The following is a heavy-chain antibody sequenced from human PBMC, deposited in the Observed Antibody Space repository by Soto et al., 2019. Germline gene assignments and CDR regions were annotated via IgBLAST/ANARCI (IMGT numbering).Heavy chain of an antibody. CDR2: VNHSGST. J-gene: IGHJ4*02. CDR3: ASVAYRSSSGSHFDY. CDR1: GGSFSGYY. V-gene: IGHV4-34*01. D-gene: IGHD6-6*01. Sequence: PSETLSLTCAVYGGSFSGYYWSWIRQPPGKGLEWIGEVNHSGSTNYNPSLKSRVTISVDRSKNQFSLKLSSVTAADTAVYHCASVAYRSSSGSHFDYWGQGIVVTVSS.